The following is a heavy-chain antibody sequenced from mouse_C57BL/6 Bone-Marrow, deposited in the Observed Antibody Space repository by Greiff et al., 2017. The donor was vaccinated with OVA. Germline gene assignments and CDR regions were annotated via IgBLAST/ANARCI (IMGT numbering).Heavy chain of an antibody. V-gene: IGHV5-9-1*02. CDR3: TRDPPSTGTGGMDY. J-gene: IGHJ4*01. Sequence: EVKLMESGEGLVKPGGSLKLSCAASGFTFSSYAMSWVRQTPEKRLEWVAYISSGGDYIYYADTVKGRFTLSRDNARNTLYLQMSSLKSEDTAMYYCTRDPPSTGTGGMDYWGQGTSVTVSS. CDR1: GFTFSSYA. D-gene: IGHD4-1*02. CDR2: ISSGGDYI.